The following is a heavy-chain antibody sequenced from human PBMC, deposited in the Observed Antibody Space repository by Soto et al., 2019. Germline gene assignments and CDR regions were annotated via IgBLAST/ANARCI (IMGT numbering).Heavy chain of an antibody. Sequence: VQLVESGGGLVQPGGSLRLSCAASGFTFSSYSMNWVRQAPGKGLEWVSYISSSSSTIYYADSVKGRFTISRDNAKNSLYLQMNSLRDEDTAVYYCARTLGPNYGDYAVPFDYWGQGTLVTVSS. CDR2: ISSSSSTI. CDR3: ARTLGPNYGDYAVPFDY. D-gene: IGHD4-17*01. CDR1: GFTFSSYS. J-gene: IGHJ4*02. V-gene: IGHV3-48*02.